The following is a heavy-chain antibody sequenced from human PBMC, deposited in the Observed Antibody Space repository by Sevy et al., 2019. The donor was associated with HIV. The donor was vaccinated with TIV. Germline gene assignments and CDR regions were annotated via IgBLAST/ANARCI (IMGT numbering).Heavy chain of an antibody. D-gene: IGHD3-3*01. Sequence: GGSLRLSCAASGFTFSSYAMHWVRQAPGKGLEWVAVISYDGSNKYYADSVKGRFTISRDNSKNTLYLQMNSLRAEDTAVNDCARGYDFWSGSRGYLPYGMDVWGQGTTVTVSS. CDR3: ARGYDFWSGSRGYLPYGMDV. J-gene: IGHJ6*02. V-gene: IGHV3-30-3*01. CDR2: ISYDGSNK. CDR1: GFTFSSYA.